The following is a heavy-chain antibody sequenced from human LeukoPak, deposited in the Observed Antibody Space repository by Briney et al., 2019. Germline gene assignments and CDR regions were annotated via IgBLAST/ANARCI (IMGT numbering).Heavy chain of an antibody. Sequence: GGSLRLSCAASGFTFSSYGMHWVRQAPGKGLEWVAVIWYDGSNKYYADSVKGRFTISRDNAKNTLYLQMNSLRAEDTAVYYCSRDSLSSCGGDCYSGLDVWGQGTTVTVSS. D-gene: IGHD2-21*02. CDR3: SRDSLSSCGGDCYSGLDV. J-gene: IGHJ6*02. V-gene: IGHV3-33*01. CDR2: IWYDGSNK. CDR1: GFTFSSYG.